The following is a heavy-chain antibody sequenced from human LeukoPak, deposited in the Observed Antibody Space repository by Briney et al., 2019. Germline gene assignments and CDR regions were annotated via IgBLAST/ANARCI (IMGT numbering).Heavy chain of an antibody. CDR1: GYTLTELS. D-gene: IGHD1-26*01. Sequence: ASVRVSCKVSGYTLTELSMHWVRQAPGKGLEWMGGFDPEDGETIYAQKFQGRVTMTEDTSTDTAYMELSSLRSEDTAVYYCATAARRRSYRGEEWFDPWGQGTLVTVSS. J-gene: IGHJ5*02. CDR3: ATAARRRSYRGEEWFDP. V-gene: IGHV1-24*01. CDR2: FDPEDGET.